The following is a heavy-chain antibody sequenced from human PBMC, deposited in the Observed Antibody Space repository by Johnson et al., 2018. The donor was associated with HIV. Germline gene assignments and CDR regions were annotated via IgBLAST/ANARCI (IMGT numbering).Heavy chain of an antibody. CDR2: IKRKTDGGTT. CDR3: TTGLVAVGSGAFDI. CDR1: GFTFSNAW. D-gene: IGHD6-13*01. Sequence: VQLVESGGGLVKPGGSLRLSCAASGFTFSNAWMSWVRQAQGKGLEWVGRIKRKTDGGTTDYAAPVKGRFTISRADSKNTLYLQMNSLKTEDTAVYYCTTGLVAVGSGAFDIWGQGTMVTVSS. J-gene: IGHJ3*02. V-gene: IGHV3-15*01.